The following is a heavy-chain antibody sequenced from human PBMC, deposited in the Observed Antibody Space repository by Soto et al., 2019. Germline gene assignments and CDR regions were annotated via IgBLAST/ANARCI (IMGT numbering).Heavy chain of an antibody. D-gene: IGHD2-21*02. V-gene: IGHV1-3*05. J-gene: IGHJ4*02. CDR3: ARSIVAVTALDY. CDR2: INAGNGNT. CDR1: GYSFTSCA. Sequence: QVQLVQSGAEEKKPGASVKVSCKASGYSFTSCAMHWVRQAPGQRLEWMGWINAGNGNTKYSQKFQGRVTITRDTSASTAYMELSSLRSEDTAVYYCARSIVAVTALDYWVQRTLVTVSS.